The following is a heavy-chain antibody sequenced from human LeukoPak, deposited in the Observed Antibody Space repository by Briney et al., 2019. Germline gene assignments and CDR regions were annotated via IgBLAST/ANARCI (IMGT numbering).Heavy chain of an antibody. CDR2: IYSGGGT. J-gene: IGHJ4*02. V-gene: IGHV4-4*07. CDR1: GGSISSGY. D-gene: IGHD2-21*02. Sequence: NPSETLSLTCTVSGGSISSGYWMWLRQPAGKGLEWVGRIYSGGGTRYNPSLRGRVTISAVTSNNPFSLKRSPVTAADTAVYYCARGIWVTASLLSVGFYFDDWGQGTLVTVSS. CDR3: ARGIWVTASLLSVGFYFDD.